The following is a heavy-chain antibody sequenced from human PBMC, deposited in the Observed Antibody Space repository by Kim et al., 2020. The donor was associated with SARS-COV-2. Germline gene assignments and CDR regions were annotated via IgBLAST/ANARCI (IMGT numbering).Heavy chain of an antibody. CDR1: GFSFNRYS. CDR3: ARDFDWNIDY. V-gene: IGHV3-48*02. J-gene: IGHJ4*02. D-gene: IGHD3-9*01. CDR2: ISSGGDIM. Sequence: GGSLRLSCAAFGFSFNRYSLNWVRQAPGQGPEWISYISSGGDIMKYADSVKGRFTISRDNVKNSLYLQMNSLRDEDTAVYYCARDFDWNIDYWGQGNLVTVSS.